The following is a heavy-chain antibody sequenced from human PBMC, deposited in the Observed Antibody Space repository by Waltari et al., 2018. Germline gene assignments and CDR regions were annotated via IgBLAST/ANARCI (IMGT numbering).Heavy chain of an antibody. CDR3: ASGAGAGTTDYLDV. D-gene: IGHD1-7*01. V-gene: IGHV3-30-3*01. CDR2: ISYDGSNK. Sequence: QVQLVESGGGVVQPGRSLRLSCAASGFTFSSYAMPWVRQAPGKGLEWVAVISYDGSNKYYADSVKGRFTISRDNSKNTLYLQMNSLRAEDTAVYYCASGAGAGTTDYLDVWGQGTTVTVSS. J-gene: IGHJ6*02. CDR1: GFTFSSYA.